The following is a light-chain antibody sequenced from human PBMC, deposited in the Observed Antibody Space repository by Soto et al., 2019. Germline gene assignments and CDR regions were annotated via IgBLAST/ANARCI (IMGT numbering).Light chain of an antibody. CDR1: QSVSSN. Sequence: EIVMTQSPATLSVSPGERATLSCRASQSVSSNLAWYQQKPGQAPRLLIYGASTRATGIPARFSGSGSGTEFTLTISSLQSEDFAVYYCKQYNNCPPITLGQGTRLEIK. V-gene: IGKV3-15*01. CDR2: GAS. CDR3: KQYNNCPPIT. J-gene: IGKJ5*01.